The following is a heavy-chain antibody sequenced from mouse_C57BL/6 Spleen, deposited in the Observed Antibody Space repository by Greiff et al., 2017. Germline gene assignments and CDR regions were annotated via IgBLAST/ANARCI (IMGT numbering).Heavy chain of an antibody. V-gene: IGHV1-64*01. CDR1: GYTFTSYW. J-gene: IGHJ4*01. Sequence: QVQLQQPGAELVKPGASVKLSCKASGYTFTSYWMHWVKQRPGQGLEWIGMIHPNSGSTNYNEKFKSKATLTVDKSSSTAYMQLSSLTSEDSAVXYCARGTTVRSYYAMDYWGQGTSVTVSS. CDR3: ARGTTVRSYYAMDY. D-gene: IGHD1-1*01. CDR2: IHPNSGST.